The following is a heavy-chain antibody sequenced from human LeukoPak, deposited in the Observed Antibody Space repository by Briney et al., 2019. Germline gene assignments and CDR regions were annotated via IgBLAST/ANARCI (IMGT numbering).Heavy chain of an antibody. CDR3: AKDLWDTGYEEVVDY. CDR2: TSGSGGST. J-gene: IGHJ4*02. D-gene: IGHD5-18*01. Sequence: GGSLRLSCAASGFTFSSYAMSWVRQAPGKGLEWVSATSGSGGSTYYADSVKGRFTISRDNSKNTLYLQMNSLRAEDTAVYYCAKDLWDTGYEEVVDYWGQGTLVTVSS. V-gene: IGHV3-23*01. CDR1: GFTFSSYA.